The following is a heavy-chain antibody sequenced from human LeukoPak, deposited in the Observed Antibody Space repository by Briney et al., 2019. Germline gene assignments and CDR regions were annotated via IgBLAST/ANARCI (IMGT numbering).Heavy chain of an antibody. V-gene: IGHV4-39*01. J-gene: IGHJ4*02. D-gene: IGHD3-22*01. CDR3: ARHRTPSAFYYSFDY. CDR1: GGSISSTTYY. Sequence: SETLSLTCTVSGGSISSTTYYWDWIRQPPGKGLEWIGTIYYSGSTHYNPSLKNRVTISVYTSKNQFSLKLTSVTAADTAVYYCARHRTPSAFYYSFDYWGQGSLVTVSS. CDR2: IYYSGST.